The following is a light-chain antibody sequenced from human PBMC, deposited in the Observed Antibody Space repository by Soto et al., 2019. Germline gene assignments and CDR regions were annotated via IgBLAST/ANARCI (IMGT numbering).Light chain of an antibody. CDR3: TSYAGTYSFFYV. CDR2: EVS. Sequence: QCVLTQPPSASGSPGQSVAISCTGTSSDVGAYNYVSWYQQLPGKAPKLIIYEVSKRPSGVPDRFSGSKSGNTASLTVSGLQAEDEADYYCTSYAGTYSFFYVCGTGTKVTVL. V-gene: IGLV2-8*01. J-gene: IGLJ1*01. CDR1: SSDVGAYNY.